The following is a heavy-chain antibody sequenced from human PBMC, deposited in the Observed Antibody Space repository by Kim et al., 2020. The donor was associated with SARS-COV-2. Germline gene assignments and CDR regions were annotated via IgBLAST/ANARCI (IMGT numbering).Heavy chain of an antibody. Sequence: ASVKVSCKASGYTFTSYYMHWVRQAPGQGLEWMGIINPSGGSTSYAQKFQGRVTMTRDTSTSTVYMELSSLRSEDTAVYYCARDQRWFGELHDNIQNYYYYGMDVWGQGTTVTVSS. CDR1: GYTFTSYY. J-gene: IGHJ6*02. V-gene: IGHV1-46*01. CDR2: INPSGGST. CDR3: ARDQRWFGELHDNIQNYYYYGMDV. D-gene: IGHD3-10*01.